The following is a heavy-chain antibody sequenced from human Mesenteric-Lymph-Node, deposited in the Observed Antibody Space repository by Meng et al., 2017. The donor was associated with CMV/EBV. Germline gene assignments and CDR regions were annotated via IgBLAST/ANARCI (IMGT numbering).Heavy chain of an antibody. D-gene: IGHD2/OR15-2a*01. V-gene: IGHV3-30-3*01. Sequence: GGSLRLSCAASGFTFSSYAMHWVRQAPGKGLEWVAVISYDGSNKYADSVKGRFTISRDNSKNTLYLQMNSLRAEDTAVYYCARDVFPWASDYYGMDVWGQGTTVTVSS. CDR3: ARDVFPWASDYYGMDV. CDR1: GFTFSSYA. J-gene: IGHJ6*02. CDR2: ISYDGSNK.